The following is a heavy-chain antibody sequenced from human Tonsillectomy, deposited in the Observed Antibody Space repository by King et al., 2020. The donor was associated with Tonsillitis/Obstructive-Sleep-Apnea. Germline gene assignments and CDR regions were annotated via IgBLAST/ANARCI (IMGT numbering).Heavy chain of an antibody. CDR1: GYTFTGYY. CDR2: INPNSGGT. Sequence: VQLVQSGAEVKKPGASVKVSCKASGYTFTGYYMHWVRQAPGQGLEWMGWINPNSGGTNYAQKFQGWVTMTRDTSISTTYLELSRLSSDDTAVYYCARDQGYDILTGYPRYFDYWGQGTLVTVSS. V-gene: IGHV1-2*04. J-gene: IGHJ4*02. D-gene: IGHD3-9*01. CDR3: ARDQGYDILTGYPRYFDY.